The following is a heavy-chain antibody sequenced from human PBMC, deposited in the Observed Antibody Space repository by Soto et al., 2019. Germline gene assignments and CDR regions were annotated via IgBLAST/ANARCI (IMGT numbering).Heavy chain of an antibody. V-gene: IGHV3-30*18. D-gene: IGHD6-19*01. CDR3: AKDRPSSGWYTHQYGMDV. CDR1: GFTFSSYG. CDR2: ISYDGSNK. J-gene: IGHJ6*02. Sequence: QVQLVESGGGVVQPGRSLRLSCAGSGFTFSSYGMHWVRQAPGKGLEWVAVISYDGSNKYYADSVKGRFTISRDNSKNTLYLQMNSLRAEDTAVYYRAKDRPSSGWYTHQYGMDVWGQGTTVTVSS.